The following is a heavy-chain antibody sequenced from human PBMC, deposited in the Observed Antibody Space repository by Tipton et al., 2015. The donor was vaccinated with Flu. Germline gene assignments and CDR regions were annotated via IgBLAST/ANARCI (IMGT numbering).Heavy chain of an antibody. Sequence: TLSLTCTVSGGSISSGGAYWSWVRQHPGKGLEWIGCIYYSGSTYYSPSLQSRVTISVETSKNQFSLKLNSVTAADTAVYHCTRDQGFGGGMSYDYYALDVWGQGTTVTVSS. J-gene: IGHJ6*02. D-gene: IGHD3-10*01. CDR3: TRDQGFGGGMSYDYYALDV. CDR2: IYYSGST. V-gene: IGHV4-31*03. CDR1: GGSISSGGAY.